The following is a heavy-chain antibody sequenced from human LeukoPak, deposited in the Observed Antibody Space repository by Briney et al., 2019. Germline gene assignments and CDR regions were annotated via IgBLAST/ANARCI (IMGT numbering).Heavy chain of an antibody. CDR1: GGSFSCYY. D-gene: IGHD2-15*01. CDR3: ARGRYCSGGSCYGTLRY. V-gene: IGHV4-34*01. CDR2: INHSGST. Sequence: PSETLSLTCAVYGGSFSCYYWSWIRQPPGKGLEWIGEINHSGSTNYNPSLKSRVTISVDTSKNQFSLKLSSVTAADTAVYYCARGRYCSGGSCYGTLRYWGQGTLVTVSS. J-gene: IGHJ4*02.